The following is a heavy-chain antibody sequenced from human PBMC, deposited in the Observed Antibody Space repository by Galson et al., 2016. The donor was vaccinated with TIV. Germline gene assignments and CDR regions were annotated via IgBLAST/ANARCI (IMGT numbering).Heavy chain of an antibody. J-gene: IGHJ4*02. CDR2: IYASDTT. CDR3: AKAGKGDAYPIYFDH. D-gene: IGHD5-24*01. Sequence: SLRLSCAASGFSVSFNHMSWVRQAPGKGLEWVSLIYASDTTYYIDSVKGRFTISRDNSKNTLYLQMNSLRVDDTAVYYCAKAGKGDAYPIYFDHWGQGALVTVTS. CDR1: GFSVSFNH. V-gene: IGHV3-53*01.